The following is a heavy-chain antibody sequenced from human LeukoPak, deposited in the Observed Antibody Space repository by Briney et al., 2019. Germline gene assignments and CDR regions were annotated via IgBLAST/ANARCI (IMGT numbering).Heavy chain of an antibody. J-gene: IGHJ4*02. Sequence: ASAKVSCKASGYSFTYQYMNWVRQAPGQGLEWMGIINPSVGSTTYAQKFQDRVTLTRDTSTSTVYMELSSLRSEDTAIYFCVRGGYDFSSGYYPSRWGQGTLVTVSS. CDR3: VRGGYDFSSGYYPSR. CDR1: GYSFTYQY. CDR2: INPSVGST. D-gene: IGHD3-3*01. V-gene: IGHV1-46*01.